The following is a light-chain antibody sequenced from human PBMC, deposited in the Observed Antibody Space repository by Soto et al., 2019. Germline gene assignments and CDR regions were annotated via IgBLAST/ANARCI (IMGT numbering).Light chain of an antibody. CDR3: QSYDSSLSGWV. Sequence: QSVLTQPPSVSGAPGQRVTISCTGSSSNIGAGYDVPWYQQLPGTAPKLLIYGNSNRPSGVPYRFSASKSGTTASLAITGVQAEDEADYYCQSYDSSLSGWVFGGGTKLTVL. CDR1: SSNIGAGYD. V-gene: IGLV1-40*01. CDR2: GNS. J-gene: IGLJ3*02.